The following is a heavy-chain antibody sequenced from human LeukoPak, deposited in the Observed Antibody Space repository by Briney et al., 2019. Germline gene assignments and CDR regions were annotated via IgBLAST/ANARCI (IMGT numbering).Heavy chain of an antibody. Sequence: PSETLSLTCTVSGGSISSYYWSWIRQPPGKGLEWIGYIFYTGSTNYNPSLKSRVTISVDTSKNQFSLKLSSVTAADMAVYYCARLLRVTTAGPDLYYFDYWGQGTLVTVSS. CDR1: GGSISSYY. V-gene: IGHV4-59*08. D-gene: IGHD4-17*01. J-gene: IGHJ4*02. CDR2: IFYTGST. CDR3: ARLLRVTTAGPDLYYFDY.